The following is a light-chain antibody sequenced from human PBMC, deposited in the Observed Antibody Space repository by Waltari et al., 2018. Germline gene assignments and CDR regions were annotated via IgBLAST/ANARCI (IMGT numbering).Light chain of an antibody. Sequence: RQHPGNSPKLLTCGNRKRPSGVQDRFSGAKSGTSASLALSGLQAEDEADYYCQSYDSSLSGSVFGGGTKLTVL. V-gene: IGLV1-40*01. J-gene: IGLJ2*01. CDR2: GNR. CDR3: QSYDSSLSGSV.